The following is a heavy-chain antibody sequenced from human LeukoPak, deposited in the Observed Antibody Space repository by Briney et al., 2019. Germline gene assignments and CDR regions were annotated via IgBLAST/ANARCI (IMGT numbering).Heavy chain of an antibody. CDR3: ARVTRRGKGFDP. CDR2: INPNSGGT. V-gene: IGHV1-2*02. CDR1: GYTFTGHY. J-gene: IGHJ5*02. D-gene: IGHD5-24*01. Sequence: ASVKVSCKASGYTFTGHYMHWLRQAPGQGVEWMGWINPNSGGTNYAQKFQGRVTMTRDTSISTAYMELSRLRSDDTAVYYCARVTRRGKGFDPWGQGTLVTVSS.